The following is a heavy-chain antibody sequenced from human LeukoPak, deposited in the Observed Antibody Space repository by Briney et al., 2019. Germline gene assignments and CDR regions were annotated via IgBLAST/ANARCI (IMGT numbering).Heavy chain of an antibody. V-gene: IGHV1-46*01. CDR3: ARPGYYYYAMDV. CDR2: INPSGGGT. CDR1: GYSFTSYF. Sequence: ASVKVSCKASGYSFTSYFMHWVRQAPGQGLEGMGVINPSGGGTTYSQKFQGRVSMTRDTSTSTVYIELSSLRSDDTAVYYCARPGYYYYAMDVWGQGTTLTVSS. J-gene: IGHJ6*02.